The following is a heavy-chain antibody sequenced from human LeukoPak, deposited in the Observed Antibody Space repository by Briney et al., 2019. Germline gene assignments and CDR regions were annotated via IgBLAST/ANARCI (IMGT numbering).Heavy chain of an antibody. CDR2: INAGNGNT. V-gene: IGHV1-3*01. Sequence: VASVKVSCKASGYTFTSYAMNWVRQAPGQRLEWMGWINAGNGNTKYSQKFQGRVTITRDTSASTAYMELSSLRSEDTAVYYCARAGSYSGDFDYWGQGTLVTVSS. CDR1: GYTFTSYA. D-gene: IGHD1-26*01. CDR3: ARAGSYSGDFDY. J-gene: IGHJ4*02.